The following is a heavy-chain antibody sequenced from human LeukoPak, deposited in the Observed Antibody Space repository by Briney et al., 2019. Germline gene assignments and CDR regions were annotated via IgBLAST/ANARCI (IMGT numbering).Heavy chain of an antibody. CDR1: GFTVSSYY. CDR3: ARGHRSGDTPRPEDV. D-gene: IGHD5-18*01. CDR2: IYSGGNT. J-gene: IGHJ6*02. V-gene: IGHV3-66*01. Sequence: GGSLRLSCAASGFTVSSYYMSWVRQAPGKGPEWVSVIYSGGNTYYADSVKGRFTISRDNSKNTLYLQMNRLSAADTAVYYCARGHRSGDTPRPEDVWGQGATVTVSS.